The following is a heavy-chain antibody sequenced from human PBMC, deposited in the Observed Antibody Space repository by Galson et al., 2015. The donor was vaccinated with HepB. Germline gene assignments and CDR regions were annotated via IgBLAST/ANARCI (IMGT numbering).Heavy chain of an antibody. CDR2: INPSGGST. CDR1: GYTFTSYY. Sequence: SVKVSCKASGYTFTSYYMHWVRQAPGQGLEWMGIINPSGGSTSYARKFQGRVTMTRDTSTSTVYMELSSLRSEDTAVYYCARVRIAYYYGSGSYYGPLDYWGQGTLVTVSS. J-gene: IGHJ4*02. CDR3: ARVRIAYYYGSGSYYGPLDY. V-gene: IGHV1-46*01. D-gene: IGHD3-10*01.